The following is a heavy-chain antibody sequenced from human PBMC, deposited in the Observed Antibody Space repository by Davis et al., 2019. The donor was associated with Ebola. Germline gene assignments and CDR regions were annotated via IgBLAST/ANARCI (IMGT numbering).Heavy chain of an antibody. CDR2: ISYDGSNK. J-gene: IGHJ4*02. Sequence: GGSLRLSCAASGFTFSSYAMHWVRQAPGKGLEWVAVISYDGSNKYYADSVKGRFTISRDNAKNSLYLQMNSLRAEDTAVYYCARDAFSLSRYDTEDHWGQGTLVTVSS. D-gene: IGHD3-9*01. V-gene: IGHV3-30-3*01. CDR3: ARDAFSLSRYDTEDH. CDR1: GFTFSSYA.